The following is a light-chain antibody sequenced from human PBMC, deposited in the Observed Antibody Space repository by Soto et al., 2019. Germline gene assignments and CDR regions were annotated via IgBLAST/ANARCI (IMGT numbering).Light chain of an antibody. CDR1: SGDVGGYNL. CDR2: EVT. V-gene: IGLV2-23*02. J-gene: IGLJ1*01. CDR3: CSYAGNSEV. Sequence: QSALTQPASVFWAPGRSITIPCTGTSGDVGGYNLVSWYQQHPGKAPKLMIYEVTERPSGVSNRFSGSKSGNTASLTISGLQPDDEADYYCCSYAGNSEVFGTGTKVTVL.